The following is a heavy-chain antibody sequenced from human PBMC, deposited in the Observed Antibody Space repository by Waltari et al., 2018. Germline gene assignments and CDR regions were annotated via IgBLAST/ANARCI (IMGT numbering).Heavy chain of an antibody. CDR2: IKWDGSAA. Sequence: EAQLMESGGGLVQPGGSLRLSFAACGFGRIRHWMTWVRRAPGKGLEWVANIKWDGSAAWYAESMSGRFIISRDNAKNSVFLQMSSPTADDTATYYCARGSAAYVRFWDLWGLGTVVTVSS. J-gene: IGHJ5*02. CDR3: ARGSAAYVRFWDL. V-gene: IGHV3-7*03. D-gene: IGHD3-10*02. CDR1: GFGRIRHW.